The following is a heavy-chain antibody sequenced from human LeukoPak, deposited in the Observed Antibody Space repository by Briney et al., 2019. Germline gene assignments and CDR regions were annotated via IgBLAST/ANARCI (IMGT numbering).Heavy chain of an antibody. D-gene: IGHD6-19*01. J-gene: IGHJ4*02. CDR3: ARKNLGWSTDY. Sequence: GASVKVSCKASGYTFTSYYMHWVRQAPGQGLEWMGWISAYNGNTNYAQKLQGRVTMTTDTSTSTAYMELRSLRSDDTAVYYCARKNLGWSTDYWGQGTLVTVSS. V-gene: IGHV1-18*04. CDR2: ISAYNGNT. CDR1: GYTFTSYY.